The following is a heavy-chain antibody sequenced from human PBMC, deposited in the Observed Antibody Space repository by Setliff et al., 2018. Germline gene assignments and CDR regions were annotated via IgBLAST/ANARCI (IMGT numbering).Heavy chain of an antibody. CDR2: IRGRTDNYAT. Sequence: GGSLRLSCAASGFTFSYAWMSWVRQAPGTGLEWVGRIRGRTDNYATAYAASVRGRFTISRDDSKNTAYLQMNSLKTEDTAVYYCTFARDGYDVFDIWGQGTMVTVSS. D-gene: IGHD5-18*01. CDR3: TFARDGYDVFDI. J-gene: IGHJ3*02. V-gene: IGHV3-73*01. CDR1: GFTFSYAW.